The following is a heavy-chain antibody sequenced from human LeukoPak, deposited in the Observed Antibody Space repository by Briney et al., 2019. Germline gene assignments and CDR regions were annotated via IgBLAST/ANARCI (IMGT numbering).Heavy chain of an antibody. CDR3: AKNGHGSGSYYPRTKYYFDY. V-gene: IGHV3-48*03. Sequence: GGSLRLSCAASGFTFSSYEMNWVRQAPGKGLEWVSYISSSGSTIYYADSVKGRFTISRDNAKNSLYLQMNSLRAEDTAVYYCAKNGHGSGSYYPRTKYYFDYWGQGTLVTVSS. D-gene: IGHD3-10*01. CDR2: ISSSGSTI. J-gene: IGHJ4*02. CDR1: GFTFSSYE.